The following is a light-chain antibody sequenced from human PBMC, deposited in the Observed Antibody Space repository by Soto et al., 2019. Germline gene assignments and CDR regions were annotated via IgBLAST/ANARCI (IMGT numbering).Light chain of an antibody. CDR2: DAS. CDR1: QSISSW. CDR3: QHYESYPWS. Sequence: DIQMTQSPSTLSASIGDRVTITCRASQSISSWLAWYQQKPGKVPNLLIYDASSLESGVPSRFSGSGSGTEFTLTIGSLQPDDFATYYCQHYESYPWSFGQGTKVEIK. V-gene: IGKV1-5*01. J-gene: IGKJ1*01.